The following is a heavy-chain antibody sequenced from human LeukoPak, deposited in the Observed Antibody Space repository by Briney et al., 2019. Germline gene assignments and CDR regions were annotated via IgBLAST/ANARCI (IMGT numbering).Heavy chain of an antibody. Sequence: SETLSLTCTVSGGSISSYYWSWIRQPAGRGGEGIGRIYTSGSSNYNPSLTSRVTMSVATSKNQFSLKLSSVTAADTAVYYCAREEDSGSSLIWGQGTMVTVSS. CDR1: GGSISSYY. CDR3: AREEDSGSSLI. CDR2: IYTSGSS. D-gene: IGHD1-26*01. V-gene: IGHV4-4*07. J-gene: IGHJ3*02.